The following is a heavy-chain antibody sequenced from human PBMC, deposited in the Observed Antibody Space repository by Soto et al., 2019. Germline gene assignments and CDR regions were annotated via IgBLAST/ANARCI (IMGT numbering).Heavy chain of an antibody. V-gene: IGHV3-23*01. CDR2: ISGSGGST. D-gene: IGHD2-15*01. CDR1: GFTFSSYA. CDR3: AKTSPCSGGSCYFVPAFDI. Sequence: PGGSLRLSCAASGFTFSSYAMSWVRQAPGKGLEWVSAISGSGGSTYYADSVKGRFTISRDNSKNTLYLQMNSLRAEDTAVYYCAKTSPCSGGSCYFVPAFDIWGQGTMVTVSS. J-gene: IGHJ3*02.